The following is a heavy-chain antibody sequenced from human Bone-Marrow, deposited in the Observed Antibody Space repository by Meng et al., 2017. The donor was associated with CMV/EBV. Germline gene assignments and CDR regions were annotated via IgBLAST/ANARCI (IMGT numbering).Heavy chain of an antibody. D-gene: IGHD1-26*01. Sequence: ASVKVSCKASGYTFTGYFFHWVRQAPGQGLEWMGWINPNSGATNYAQKFQGRVTMTRDTSISTAYMELSRLSSDDTAVFYCARDLPYSGSLSALDVWGQGTMVTVSS. J-gene: IGHJ3*01. V-gene: IGHV1-2*02. CDR3: ARDLPYSGSLSALDV. CDR1: GYTFTGYF. CDR2: INPNSGAT.